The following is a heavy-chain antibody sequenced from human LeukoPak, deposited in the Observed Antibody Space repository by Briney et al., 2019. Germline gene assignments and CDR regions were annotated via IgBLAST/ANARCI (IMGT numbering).Heavy chain of an antibody. J-gene: IGHJ6*02. CDR1: GYTFTGYN. D-gene: IGHD3-10*01. V-gene: IGHV1-2*02. Sequence: ATLKVSCKASGYTFTGYNMRCVRQTPEQGLEWMGWINPNSGGTNYAQKFQGRVTMTRDTSISTAYMELSRLRSDDTAVYYCARVPLLWFGEFGGMDVWGQGTTVTVSS. CDR2: INPNSGGT. CDR3: ARVPLLWFGEFGGMDV.